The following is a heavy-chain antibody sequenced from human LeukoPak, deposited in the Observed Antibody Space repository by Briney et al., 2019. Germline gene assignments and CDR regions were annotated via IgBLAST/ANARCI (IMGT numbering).Heavy chain of an antibody. Sequence: PGGSLRLSCATSGFTFTSYTMTWVRQAPGKGLEWVSYISSSSSTIFYADSVKGRFTISRDDAKNSLYLQLNSLRAEDTAVYYCARDSPGWGGFDYWGQGTLVTVSS. V-gene: IGHV3-48*01. CDR2: ISSSSSTI. CDR3: ARDSPGWGGFDY. J-gene: IGHJ4*02. CDR1: GFTFTSYT. D-gene: IGHD3-10*01.